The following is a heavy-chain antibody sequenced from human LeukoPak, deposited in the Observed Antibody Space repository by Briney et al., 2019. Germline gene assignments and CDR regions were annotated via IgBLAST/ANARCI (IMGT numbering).Heavy chain of an antibody. CDR1: GYTLTELS. J-gene: IGHJ5*02. Sequence: ASVKVSCKVSGYTLTELSMHWVRQAPGKGLEWMGGFDPEDSETIYAQKFQGRVTMTEDTSTDTAYMELSSLRSEDTAVYYCATVVSTWLTLGHHSSSWYPGWFDPWGQGTLVTVSS. D-gene: IGHD6-13*01. CDR3: ATVVSTWLTLGHHSSSWYPGWFDP. CDR2: FDPEDSET. V-gene: IGHV1-24*01.